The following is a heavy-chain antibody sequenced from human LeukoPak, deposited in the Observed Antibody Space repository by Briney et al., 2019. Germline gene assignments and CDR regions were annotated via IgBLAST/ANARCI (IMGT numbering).Heavy chain of an antibody. J-gene: IGHJ4*02. D-gene: IGHD6-19*01. V-gene: IGHV3-43*02. CDR2: ISGDGGST. CDR3: ARESETSGWYDY. CDR1: GFIFDNYA. Sequence: GGSLRLSCAAPGFIFDNYAIHWVRQAPGKGLEWVSLISGDGGSTFYADSVRGRFTISRDNTRKSLSLQMSSLRSEDTALYYCARESETSGWYDYWGQGTVVTVSS.